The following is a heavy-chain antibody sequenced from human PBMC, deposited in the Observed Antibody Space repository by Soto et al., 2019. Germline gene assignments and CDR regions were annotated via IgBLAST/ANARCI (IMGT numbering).Heavy chain of an antibody. D-gene: IGHD3-22*01. J-gene: IGHJ4*02. CDR1: GYSITRTYY. V-gene: IGHV4-38-2*02. CDR2: IYHSGSA. CDR3: VREDYYDPNPSPDY. Sequence: SETLSLTCAVSGYSITRTYYWGWIRQPPGKGLEWIGCIYHSGSAYYNPSLKSRVTISVDTSNNQFSLTMNSVTAADTAVYYCVREDYYDPNPSPDYWGQGLLVTVSS.